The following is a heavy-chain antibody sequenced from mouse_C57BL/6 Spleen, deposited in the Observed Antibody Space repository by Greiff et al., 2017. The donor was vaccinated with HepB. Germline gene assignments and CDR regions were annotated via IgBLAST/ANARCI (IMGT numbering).Heavy chain of an antibody. V-gene: IGHV1-82*01. CDR3: ARGGNSEAY. D-gene: IGHD1-1*02. J-gene: IGHJ3*01. Sequence: VQLQQSGPELVKPGASVKISCKASGYAFSSSWMNWVKQRPGKGLEWIGRIYPGDGDTNYNGKFKGKATLTADKSSSTAYMQLSSLTSEDSAVYFGARGGNSEAYWGQGTLVTVSA. CDR1: GYAFSSSW. CDR2: IYPGDGDT.